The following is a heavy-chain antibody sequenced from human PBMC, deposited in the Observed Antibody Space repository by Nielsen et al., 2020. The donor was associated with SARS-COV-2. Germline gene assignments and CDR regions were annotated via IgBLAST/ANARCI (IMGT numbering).Heavy chain of an antibody. CDR2: IWYDGSNK. D-gene: IGHD7-27*01. CDR3: AKDPGTGGDAFDI. CDR1: GFTFSSYG. J-gene: IGHJ3*02. Sequence: GESLKISCAASGFTFSSYGMHWVRQAPGKGLEWVAVIWYDGSNKYYADSVKGRFTISRDNSKNTLYLQMNSLRAEDTAIYYCAKDPGTGGDAFDIRGQGTMVTVSS. V-gene: IGHV3-30*02.